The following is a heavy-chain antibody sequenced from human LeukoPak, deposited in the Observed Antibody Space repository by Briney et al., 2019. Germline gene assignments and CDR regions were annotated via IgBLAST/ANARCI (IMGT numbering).Heavy chain of an antibody. D-gene: IGHD3-10*01. CDR1: GGSISPYY. CDR2: ISTSGSS. V-gene: IGHV4-4*07. Sequence: SETLSLTCTVSGGSISPYYWSFIRQPAGKGLEWIGRISTSGSSKYNPSLESRVTMSVDTSQNQFSLRLSSVTAADTAVYYCARVTMVRGVKSSWFDPWGQGTLVTVSS. CDR3: ARVTMVRGVKSSWFDP. J-gene: IGHJ5*02.